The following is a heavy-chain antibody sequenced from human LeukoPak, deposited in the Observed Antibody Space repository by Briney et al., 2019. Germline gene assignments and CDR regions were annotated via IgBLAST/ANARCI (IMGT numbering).Heavy chain of an antibody. CDR3: AISYFGAFDI. CDR1: GGSISSYY. Sequence: SPSETLSLTCTVSGGSISSYYWSWIRQPPGKGLEWIGYIYYSGSTNYNPSLESRVTISVDTSKNQFSLKLSSVTAADTAVYYCAISYFGAFDIWGQGTMVTVSS. CDR2: IYYSGST. D-gene: IGHD1-26*01. V-gene: IGHV4-59*08. J-gene: IGHJ3*02.